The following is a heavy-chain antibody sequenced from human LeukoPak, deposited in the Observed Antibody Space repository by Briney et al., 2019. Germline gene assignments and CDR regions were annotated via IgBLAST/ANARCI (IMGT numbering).Heavy chain of an antibody. CDR2: ISGSGGNT. J-gene: IGHJ4*02. CDR3: AKDPRTYYYDSGGYYYDY. V-gene: IGHV3-23*01. CDR1: GFTFSRYA. D-gene: IGHD3-22*01. Sequence: GGSLRLSCAASGFTFSRYAMSWVRQAPGKGLEWVSAISGSGGNTYYADSVKGRFTISRDNSKNTLYLQLNSLRAEDTAVYCCAKDPRTYYYDSGGYYYDYWGQGTPVTVSS.